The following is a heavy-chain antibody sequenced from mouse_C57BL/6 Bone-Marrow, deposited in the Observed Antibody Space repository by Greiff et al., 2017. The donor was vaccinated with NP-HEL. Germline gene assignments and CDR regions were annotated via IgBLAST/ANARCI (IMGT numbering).Heavy chain of an antibody. D-gene: IGHD1-1*01. J-gene: IGHJ2*01. CDR2: IDPENGDT. CDR3: TTFLITTVVATRLDY. V-gene: IGHV14-4*01. Sequence: VQLQQSGAELVRPGASVKLSCTASGFNIKDDYMHWVKQRPEQGLEWIGWIDPENGDTEYASKFQGKATITADTSSNTAYLQLSSLTSEDTAVYYCTTFLITTVVATRLDYWGQGTTLTVSS. CDR1: GFNIKDDY.